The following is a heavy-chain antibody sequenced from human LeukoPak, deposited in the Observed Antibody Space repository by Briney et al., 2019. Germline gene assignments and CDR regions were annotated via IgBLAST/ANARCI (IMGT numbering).Heavy chain of an antibody. CDR3: AKGEPEYHYFDY. V-gene: IGHV3-43D*03. Sequence: SGGSLRLSCAASGFTFDDYAMHWVRQAPGKGLEWVSLISWDGGSTYYADSVKGRFTISRDNSKNSLYLQMNSLRAEDTALYYCAKGEPEYHYFDYWGQGTLVTVSS. D-gene: IGHD1-26*01. CDR2: ISWDGGST. J-gene: IGHJ4*02. CDR1: GFTFDDYA.